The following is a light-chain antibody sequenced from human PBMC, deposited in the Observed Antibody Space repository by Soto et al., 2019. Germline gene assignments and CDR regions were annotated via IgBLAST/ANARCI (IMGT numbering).Light chain of an antibody. CDR1: QSVSSSY. Sequence: EIVLTQSPGTLSLSPGERATLSCRASQSVSSSYLAWYQQKPGQAPRLLIYGASSRATGIPDRFSGSGSGTDFTLTISRPAPEDFAVYYCQQYGSSQWTFGQGTKVEIK. CDR2: GAS. J-gene: IGKJ1*01. CDR3: QQYGSSQWT. V-gene: IGKV3-20*01.